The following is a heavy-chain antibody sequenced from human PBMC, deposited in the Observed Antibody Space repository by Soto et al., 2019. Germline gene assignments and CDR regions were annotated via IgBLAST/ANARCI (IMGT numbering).Heavy chain of an antibody. Sequence: ASVKVSCKASGYTFTSYGISWVRQAPGKGLEWMGWISADNGKTNYAQKLQGRVTMTKDTSTDTAYMELSSLRSEDTAVYYCATDWYPWGQGTLVTVSS. J-gene: IGHJ5*02. CDR2: ISADNGKT. V-gene: IGHV1-18*01. CDR1: GYTFTSYG. CDR3: ATDWYP.